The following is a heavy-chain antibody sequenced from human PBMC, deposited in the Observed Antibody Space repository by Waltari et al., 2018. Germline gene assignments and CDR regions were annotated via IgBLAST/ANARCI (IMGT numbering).Heavy chain of an antibody. V-gene: IGHV3-33*01. CDR3: ARDTGNRLDL. J-gene: IGHJ5*02. D-gene: IGHD7-27*01. CDR2: IWYEGRND. CDR1: GFSITHYC. Sequence: QVHLVESGGGVVQPGKALRLSCAASGFSITHYCMHWVRQAPGEGLEWVAVIWYEGRNDYYADSVKGRFSVSRDNAKNTLSLQMNSLRVEDTAIYYCARDTGNRLDLWGQGTLVTVSS.